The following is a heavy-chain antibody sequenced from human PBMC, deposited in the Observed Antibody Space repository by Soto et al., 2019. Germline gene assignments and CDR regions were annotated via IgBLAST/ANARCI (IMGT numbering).Heavy chain of an antibody. J-gene: IGHJ5*02. CDR2: INIGGDT. CDR3: VRGEMRSSSGHTWFDP. CDR1: GFTVSSYE. Sequence: LSLSFAASGFTVSSYEMHWVRQGTGKGLEWVSRINIGGDTFYSGSVKGRFTVSRENARNSAYLQMNSLRVGDTAVYYCVRGEMRSSSGHTWFDPWGQGVLVTVSS. V-gene: IGHV3-13*01. D-gene: IGHD6-6*01.